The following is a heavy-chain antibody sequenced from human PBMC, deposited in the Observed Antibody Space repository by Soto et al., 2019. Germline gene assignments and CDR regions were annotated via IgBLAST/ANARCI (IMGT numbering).Heavy chain of an antibody. V-gene: IGHV3-7*01. D-gene: IGHD6-19*01. Sequence: EVQLVESGGGLVQPGGSLRLSCAASGFTFSSYWMSWVRQPRGKGLEWVANIKQDGSEKYYVDSVKGRFTICRDNAKNSLYLQMYSLRAEDTAVYYCARGLEWLVRGDDYFDYWGQGTLVTVSS. CDR2: IKQDGSEK. CDR3: ARGLEWLVRGDDYFDY. J-gene: IGHJ4*02. CDR1: GFTFSSYW.